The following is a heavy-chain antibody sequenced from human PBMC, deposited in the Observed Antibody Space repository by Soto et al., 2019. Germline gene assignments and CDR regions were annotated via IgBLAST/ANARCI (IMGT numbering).Heavy chain of an antibody. CDR1: GGSISNYY. Sequence: PSETLSLTCNVSGGSISNYYWSWIRQPPGKGLEWLGFIYYSGATNYNPSLKSRVTISVDTSRSHFSLKLSSVTAADSAVYYCANFGRTGYYNGVDVWGQGTTVTVSS. J-gene: IGHJ6*02. D-gene: IGHD1-1*01. V-gene: IGHV4-59*01. CDR3: ANFGRTGYYNGVDV. CDR2: IYYSGAT.